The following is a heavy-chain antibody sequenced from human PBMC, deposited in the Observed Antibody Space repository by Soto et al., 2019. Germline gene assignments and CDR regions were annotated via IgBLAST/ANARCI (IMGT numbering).Heavy chain of an antibody. Sequence: GSLRLSCAASGFIFSSFGMHWVRQAPGKGLEWVAHIWYDGSNTYYADSVKGRFTISRDNSRNTVYLQMNSLRAEDTAVYHCVRDLLGSGGHFDYWGQGTPVTVSS. D-gene: IGHD7-27*01. J-gene: IGHJ4*02. CDR1: GFIFSSFG. CDR2: IWYDGSNT. V-gene: IGHV3-33*01. CDR3: VRDLLGSGGHFDY.